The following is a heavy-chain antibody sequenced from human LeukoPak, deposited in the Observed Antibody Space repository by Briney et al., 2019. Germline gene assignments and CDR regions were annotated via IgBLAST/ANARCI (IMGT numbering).Heavy chain of an antibody. V-gene: IGHV1-24*01. CDR3: ATDIDYYGSGTYYNRG. CDR2: FDPEDGET. J-gene: IGHJ4*02. D-gene: IGHD3-10*01. Sequence: ASVKVSCKVSGYTLTELSMHWVRQAPGKGLEWMGGFDPEDGETIYAQRFRGRVTMTEDTSTDTAYMELSSLRYEDTAVYYCATDIDYYGSGTYYNRGWGQGTLLTVSS. CDR1: GYTLTELS.